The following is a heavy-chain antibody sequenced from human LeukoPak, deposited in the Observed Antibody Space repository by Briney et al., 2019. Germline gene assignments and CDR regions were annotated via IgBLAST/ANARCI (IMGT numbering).Heavy chain of an antibody. CDR1: GFTFSGYG. CDR2: IWYDGNNK. Sequence: GGSLRLSCAASGFTFSGYGMHWLRQAPDKGLEWVAVIWYDGNNKYYAESVKGRFTISRDNSKNTLYLQMNSLRAEDTAVYYCAKDWGYTTMVSYYFDYWGQGALVTVSS. D-gene: IGHD5-18*01. CDR3: AKDWGYTTMVSYYFDY. J-gene: IGHJ4*02. V-gene: IGHV3-33*06.